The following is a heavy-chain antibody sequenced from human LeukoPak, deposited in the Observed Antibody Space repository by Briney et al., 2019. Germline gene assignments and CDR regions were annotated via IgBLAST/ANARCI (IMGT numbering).Heavy chain of an antibody. V-gene: IGHV3-30*04. J-gene: IGHJ1*01. CDR3: ATIPLKGNEYFQH. Sequence: GGSLRLSCAASGFTFSSYAMYWVRQAPGEGLEWVAVISYDGSDKFYADSVKGRFTISRDSSKNTLYLQMNSLRPEDTAIYYCATIPLKGNEYFQHWGQGTLVTVSS. D-gene: IGHD2-2*02. CDR2: ISYDGSDK. CDR1: GFTFSSYA.